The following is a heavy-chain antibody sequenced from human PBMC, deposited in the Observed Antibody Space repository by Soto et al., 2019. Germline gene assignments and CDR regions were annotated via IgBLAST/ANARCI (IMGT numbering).Heavy chain of an antibody. Sequence: QVQLQESGPGLVKPSQTLSLTCTVSGGSISSGGYYWNWIRQHPGKGLEWIGYIYYSGSTSYNPSHKSRVTISLDTSKNQFSLKLSSVTAADTAVYYCARDQSGYALFDYWGQGTLVTVSS. D-gene: IGHD5-12*01. V-gene: IGHV4-31*03. J-gene: IGHJ4*02. CDR2: IYYSGST. CDR3: ARDQSGYALFDY. CDR1: GGSISSGGYY.